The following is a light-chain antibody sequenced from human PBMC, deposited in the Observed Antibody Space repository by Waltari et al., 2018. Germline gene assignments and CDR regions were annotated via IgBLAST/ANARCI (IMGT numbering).Light chain of an antibody. CDR3: QQYGSSILYT. CDR2: GAS. Sequence: EVVLTQSPATLSLSPGESATLSCRASQSLTKRYLAWYQQKPCQAPRLLIYGASSRAAGIPDRFSGSGSGTDFTLIISRLEPDDFAVYYCQQYGSSILYTFGQGTKLEIK. V-gene: IGKV3-20*01. J-gene: IGKJ2*01. CDR1: QSLTKRY.